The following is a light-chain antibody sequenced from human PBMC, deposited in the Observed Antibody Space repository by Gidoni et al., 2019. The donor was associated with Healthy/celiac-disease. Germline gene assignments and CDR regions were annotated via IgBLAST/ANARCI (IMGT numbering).Light chain of an antibody. CDR3: QKYNSAPPWT. J-gene: IGKJ1*01. Sequence: DIQMTQSPSSLSASVGDRVTITCLASQGISNYLAWYQQKPVTVPKLLIYAASTLQSGVPSRFSGSGSGTDFTLTISSLQPEDVATYYCQKYNSAPPWTFGQGTKVEIK. CDR1: QGISNY. CDR2: AAS. V-gene: IGKV1-27*01.